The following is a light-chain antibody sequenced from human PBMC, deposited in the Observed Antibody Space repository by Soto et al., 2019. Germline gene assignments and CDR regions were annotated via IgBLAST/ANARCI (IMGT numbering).Light chain of an antibody. CDR2: GAS. CDR3: QQYGVSPRT. Sequence: EIVLTQSPDTLSLSPGERATLSCRASQSASSSYLAWYQQRPGQAPRLLIYGASSRATGIPDRFSGSGSGTDFSLTISRLEPEDFAVYYCQQYGVSPRTFGQGTKVDI. J-gene: IGKJ1*01. CDR1: QSASSSY. V-gene: IGKV3-20*01.